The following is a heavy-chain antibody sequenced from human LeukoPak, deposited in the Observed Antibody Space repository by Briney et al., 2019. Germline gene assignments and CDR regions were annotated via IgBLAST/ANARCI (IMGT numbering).Heavy chain of an antibody. CDR2: IRSKANNYAT. Sequence: GGSLRLSCVASGFTFSGSAMYWVRQASGKGLEWVGRIRSKANNYATEYAASVKGRFTISRDDSKNTAYLQMNSLKTEDTAVYYCTTHSEYYYGSGQYNWFDPWGQGTLVTVSS. J-gene: IGHJ5*02. D-gene: IGHD3-10*01. CDR1: GFTFSGSA. CDR3: TTHSEYYYGSGQYNWFDP. V-gene: IGHV3-73*01.